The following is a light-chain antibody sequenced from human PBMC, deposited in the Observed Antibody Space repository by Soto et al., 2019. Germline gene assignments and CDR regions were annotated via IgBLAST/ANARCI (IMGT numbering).Light chain of an antibody. Sequence: AIRMTQSPSSLSASTGDRVTITCRASQGISSYLAWYQQKPGKAPKLLIYDGSTLQSGVPTRFSGSGSGTNFTPTISRLPAEGFATYCLQPFYDYPPPFGPGTQVDIK. CDR2: DGS. CDR3: QPFYDYPPP. V-gene: IGKV1-8*01. CDR1: QGISSY. J-gene: IGKJ3*01.